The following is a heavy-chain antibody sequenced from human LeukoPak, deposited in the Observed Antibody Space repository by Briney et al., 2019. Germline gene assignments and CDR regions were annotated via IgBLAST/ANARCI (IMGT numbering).Heavy chain of an antibody. Sequence: GGSLSLSCAASGFTFSFYTMNWVRRAPGKGLEWVSSIRSSSSSIYYADSVKGRFTISRDNARNSLYLQMNSLRAEDTAVYYCASSDYDDTSCDYWGQGTLVTVSS. CDR2: IRSSSSSI. D-gene: IGHD4-17*01. J-gene: IGHJ4*02. V-gene: IGHV3-21*06. CDR3: ASSDYDDTSCDY. CDR1: GFTFSFYT.